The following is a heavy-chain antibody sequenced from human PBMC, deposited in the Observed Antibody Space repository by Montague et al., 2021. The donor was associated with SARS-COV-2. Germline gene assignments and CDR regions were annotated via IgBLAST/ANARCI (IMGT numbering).Heavy chain of an antibody. V-gene: IGHV2-70*11. CDR2: IDWDDDK. Sequence: PVLVKPTQTLTLTCTFSGFSLSTSGMCVSWIRQPPGKALEWLARIDWDDDKYYSTSLKTRLTISKDTSKNQVVLTMTNMDPVDTATYYCARILVAAAGSPFDPWGQGTLVTVSS. J-gene: IGHJ5*02. D-gene: IGHD6-13*01. CDR3: ARILVAAAGSPFDP. CDR1: GFSLSTSGMC.